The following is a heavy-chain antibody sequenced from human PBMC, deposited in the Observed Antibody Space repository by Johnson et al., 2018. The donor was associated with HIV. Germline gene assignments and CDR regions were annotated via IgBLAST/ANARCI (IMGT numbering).Heavy chain of an antibody. D-gene: IGHD1-1*01. CDR2: IYSGGST. Sequence: VQLVESGGGLVQPGGSLRLSCGASGFSVSNNYMNWVRQAPGKGLEWVSVIYSGGSTYYADSVRGRFTISRDNSRNTLYLQMNSLKTEDTAVYYCTTDPWWNGYHAFDIWGQGTMVTVSS. CDR1: GFSVSNNY. J-gene: IGHJ3*02. CDR3: TTDPWWNGYHAFDI. V-gene: IGHV3-66*01.